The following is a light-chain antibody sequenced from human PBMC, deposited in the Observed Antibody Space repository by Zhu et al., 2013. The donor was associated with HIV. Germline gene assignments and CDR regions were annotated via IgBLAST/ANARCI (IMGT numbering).Light chain of an antibody. J-gene: IGLJ3*02. CDR3: QSYDSTLSGSV. CDR1: SSNIGAGYD. V-gene: IGLV1-40*01. CDR2: GNS. Sequence: QSVLTQPPSVSGAPGQRVTISCTGSSSNIGAGYDVHWYQQLPGTAPKLLIYGNSNRPSGVPDRFSGSKSGTSASLAITGLQAEDEADYHCQSYDSTLSGSVFGGGTKLTVL.